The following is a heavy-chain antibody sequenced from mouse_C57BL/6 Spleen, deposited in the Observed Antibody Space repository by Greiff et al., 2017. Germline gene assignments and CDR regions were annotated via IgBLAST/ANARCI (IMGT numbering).Heavy chain of an antibody. CDR2: IYPGDGDT. CDR3: ARALYYGSLYWYFDV. CDR1: GYAFSSSW. V-gene: IGHV1-82*01. D-gene: IGHD1-1*01. Sequence: VKLQESGPELVKPGASVKISCKASGYAFSSSWMNWVKQRPGKGLEWIGRIYPGDGDTNYNGKFKGKATLTADKSSSTAYMQLSSLTSEDSAVYFCARALYYGSLYWYFDVWGTGTTVTVSS. J-gene: IGHJ1*03.